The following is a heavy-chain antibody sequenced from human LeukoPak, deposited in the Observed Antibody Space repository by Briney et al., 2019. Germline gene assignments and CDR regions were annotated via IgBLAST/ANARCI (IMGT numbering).Heavy chain of an antibody. V-gene: IGHV3-74*01. Sequence: GGSLRLSCAASGFTLSSYEMHWVRQVPGKGLVWVSRINSDGSRTGYADSVKGRFTISRDNAKNTLYLQMNSLRAEDTAIYYCARELPREVTLDYWGQGTLVTASS. CDR1: GFTLSSYE. J-gene: IGHJ4*02. D-gene: IGHD2-21*02. CDR2: INSDGSRT. CDR3: ARELPREVTLDY.